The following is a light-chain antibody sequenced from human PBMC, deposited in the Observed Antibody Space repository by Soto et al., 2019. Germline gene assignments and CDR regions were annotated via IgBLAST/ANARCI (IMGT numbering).Light chain of an antibody. Sequence: EIVRTQSPATLSLSQGERATLSCRASQSISTFLAWYQQRPCQTHRLLIYDASNRAPGIPARFSGSESGTDFTLTISRLEPEDFAVYYGGQFVSAPPRTFGQGTKGDIK. CDR1: QSISTF. V-gene: IGKV3-20*01. J-gene: IGKJ1*01. CDR3: GQFVSAPPRT. CDR2: DAS.